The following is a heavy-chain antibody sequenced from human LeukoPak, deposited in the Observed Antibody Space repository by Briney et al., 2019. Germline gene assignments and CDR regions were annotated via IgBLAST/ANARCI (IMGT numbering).Heavy chain of an antibody. CDR1: GFTVSSNH. CDR3: ARGGSSHPFDP. Sequence: PGGSLRLSCAASGFTVSSNHMSWVRQAPGKGLEWVSVIYSGGSTYYADSVKGRFTISRDNSKNTLYLQMNSLRAEDTAVYYCARGGSSHPFDPWGQGTLVTVSS. D-gene: IGHD6-13*01. V-gene: IGHV3-66*02. J-gene: IGHJ5*02. CDR2: IYSGGST.